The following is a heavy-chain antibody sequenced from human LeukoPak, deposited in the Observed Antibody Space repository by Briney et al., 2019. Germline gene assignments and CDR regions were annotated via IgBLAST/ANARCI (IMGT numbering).Heavy chain of an antibody. Sequence: GESLKISCKGSGYSFTSYWIGWVRQMPGKGLEWMGIIYPGDSDTRYSPSFQGQVTISADKSISTAYLQWSSLKASDTAMYYCVRHRSGGRERGFHDWFDPWGQGTLVTVSS. CDR2: IYPGDSDT. V-gene: IGHV5-51*01. J-gene: IGHJ5*02. CDR3: VRHRSGGRERGFHDWFDP. CDR1: GYSFTSYW. D-gene: IGHD2-15*01.